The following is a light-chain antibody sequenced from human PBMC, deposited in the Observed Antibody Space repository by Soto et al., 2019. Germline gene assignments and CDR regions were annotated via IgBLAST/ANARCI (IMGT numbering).Light chain of an antibody. CDR2: DVY. Sequence: EILWTQSPATLSLSPGARSTPSWMAIESVTNYLAWYQQKPGQANRLLVYDVYNRATGITARFSGGGSGTDFTLTIRNLEPEDFAVYYCKQRSDWPWPFGHGTKLDI. CDR1: ESVTNY. V-gene: IGKV3-11*01. CDR3: KQRSDWPWP. J-gene: IGKJ1*01.